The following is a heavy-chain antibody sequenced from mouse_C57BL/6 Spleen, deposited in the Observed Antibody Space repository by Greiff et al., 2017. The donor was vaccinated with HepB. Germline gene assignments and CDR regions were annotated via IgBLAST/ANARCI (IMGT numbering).Heavy chain of an antibody. CDR2: IDPETGGT. CDR3: TKDYPFAY. Sequence: VQLQQSGAELVRPGASVTLSCKASGYTFPDYEMHWVKQTPVHGLEWIGAIDPETGGTAYNQKFKGKAILTADKYSSTAYMELRSLTSEDSAVYYCTKDYPFAYWGQGTLVTVSA. D-gene: IGHD2-4*01. V-gene: IGHV1-15*01. J-gene: IGHJ3*01. CDR1: GYTFPDYE.